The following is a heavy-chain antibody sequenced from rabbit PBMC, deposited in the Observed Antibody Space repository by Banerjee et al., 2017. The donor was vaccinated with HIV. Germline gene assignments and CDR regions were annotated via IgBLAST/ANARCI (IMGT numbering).Heavy chain of an antibody. D-gene: IGHD1-1*01. CDR2: IYGGSSITT. CDR1: GFSFSSSYW. CDR3: ARESSSSRWYWYL. Sequence: QEQLVESGGGLVQPEGSLTLTCKASGFSFSSSYWICWVRQAPGKGLEWIACIYGGSSITTYYASWAKGRFTISKTSSTTVTLQMTSLTVSDTATYFCARESSSSRWYWYLWGPGTLVTVS. J-gene: IGHJ6*01. V-gene: IGHV1S45*01.